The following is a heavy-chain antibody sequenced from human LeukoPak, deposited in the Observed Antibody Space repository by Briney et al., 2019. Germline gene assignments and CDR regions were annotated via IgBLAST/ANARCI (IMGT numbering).Heavy chain of an antibody. CDR2: IYSSGST. J-gene: IGHJ4*02. CDR3: ARVTGRLAPLDY. D-gene: IGHD2-8*02. Sequence: PSETLSLTCTVSGGSISNYYWGWIRQPAGKGLEWIGRIYSSGSTYYNPSLKSRVTISVDTSKNQFSLKLSSVTAADTAVYYCARVTGRLAPLDYWGQGTLVTVSS. V-gene: IGHV4-4*07. CDR1: GGSISNYY.